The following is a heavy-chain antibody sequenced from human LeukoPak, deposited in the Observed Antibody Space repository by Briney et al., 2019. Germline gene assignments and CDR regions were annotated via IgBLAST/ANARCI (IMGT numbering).Heavy chain of an antibody. J-gene: IGHJ4*02. CDR1: GFTFSIYG. D-gene: IGHD6-19*01. CDR2: ISSSSSTI. V-gene: IGHV3-48*01. CDR3: AKNGAVSGYADY. Sequence: GGSLRLSCAASGFTFSIYGMSWARQAPGKGLEWVSYISSSSSTINYADSVKGRFTISRDDAKNSLYLQINSLRAEDTAVYYCAKNGAVSGYADYWGQGTLVTVSS.